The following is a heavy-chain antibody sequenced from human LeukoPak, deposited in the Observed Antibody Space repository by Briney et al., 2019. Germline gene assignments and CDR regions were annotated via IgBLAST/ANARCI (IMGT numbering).Heavy chain of an antibody. Sequence: GGSLRLSCAASGFTFSHYSMNWVRQAPGKGLEWVSSMSINSGLIYYADSVKGRFTISRDNAKNSLYLQMNSLRAEDTAVYYCAREFDYSTSGAGYRGQGTLVTVSS. V-gene: IGHV3-21*01. CDR1: GFTFSHYS. CDR2: MSINSGLI. J-gene: IGHJ4*02. CDR3: AREFDYSTSGAGY. D-gene: IGHD4-11*01.